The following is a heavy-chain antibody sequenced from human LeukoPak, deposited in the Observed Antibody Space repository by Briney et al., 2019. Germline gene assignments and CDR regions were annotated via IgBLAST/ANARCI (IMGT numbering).Heavy chain of an antibody. Sequence: SETLSLTCTVSGGSISSSSYYWGWIRQPPGKGLEWIGSIYYSGSTYYNSSLKSRVTISVDTSKNQFSLRLSSVTAADTAVYYCARAPLYVDVWGKGTTVTVSS. CDR3: ARAPLYVDV. V-gene: IGHV4-39*07. J-gene: IGHJ6*03. CDR2: IYYSGST. CDR1: GGSISSSSYY.